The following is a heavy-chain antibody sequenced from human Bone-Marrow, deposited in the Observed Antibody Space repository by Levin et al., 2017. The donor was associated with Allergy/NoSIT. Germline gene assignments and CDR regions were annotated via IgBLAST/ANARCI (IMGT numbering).Heavy chain of an antibody. J-gene: IGHJ4*02. CDR3: ARNTVFLTVIDY. V-gene: IGHV1-2*02. CDR2: INPNNGDT. Sequence: ASVKVSCKASGYTFTDYSIHWVRQVPGQGLEWMGWINPNNGDTNFAQKFQGRVTMTRDTSISTVYMELNRLRSDDTAIYYCARNTVFLTVIDYWGLGTLVTVSS. CDR1: GYTFTDYS. D-gene: IGHD2/OR15-2a*01.